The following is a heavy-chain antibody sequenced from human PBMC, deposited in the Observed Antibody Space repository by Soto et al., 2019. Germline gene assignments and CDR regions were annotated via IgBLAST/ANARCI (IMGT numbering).Heavy chain of an antibody. J-gene: IGHJ4*02. Sequence: GGSLRLSCAASGFTLNSNWMDWVRQAPGKGLEWVANINQDGSEKNYVDSVKGRFTISRDNAKNSLYPQMSSLTAEDSALYYCSKSLDYWGQGALVTVSS. CDR1: GFTLNSNW. CDR2: INQDGSEK. V-gene: IGHV3-7*01. CDR3: SKSLDY.